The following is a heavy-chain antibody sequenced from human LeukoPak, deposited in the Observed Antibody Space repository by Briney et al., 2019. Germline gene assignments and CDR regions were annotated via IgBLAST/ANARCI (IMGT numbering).Heavy chain of an antibody. CDR3: ARAAQLTEARGAFDI. D-gene: IGHD2-2*01. Sequence: SETLSLTCAVSGESFSDYYWSWVRQPPGKGLEWIGEINHSGYTDYNPPLKSRVTISVDTSKNQFSLNLGSVAAADTAVYYCARAAQLTEARGAFDIWGQGTMATVSS. J-gene: IGHJ3*02. CDR1: GESFSDYY. CDR2: INHSGYT. V-gene: IGHV4-34*01.